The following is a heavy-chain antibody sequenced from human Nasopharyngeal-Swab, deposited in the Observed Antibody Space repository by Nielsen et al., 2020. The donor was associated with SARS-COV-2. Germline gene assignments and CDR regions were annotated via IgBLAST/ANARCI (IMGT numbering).Heavy chain of an antibody. CDR2: IWYDGSNK. CDR3: ARVPGYSYGFGY. Sequence: GESLKISCEASGFTFSSYGMHWVRQAPGKGLEWVAVIWYDGSNKYYADSVKGRFTISRDNSKNTLYLQMNSLRAEDTAVYYCARVPGYSYGFGYWGQGTLVTVSS. CDR1: GFTFSSYG. J-gene: IGHJ4*02. D-gene: IGHD5-18*01. V-gene: IGHV3-33*01.